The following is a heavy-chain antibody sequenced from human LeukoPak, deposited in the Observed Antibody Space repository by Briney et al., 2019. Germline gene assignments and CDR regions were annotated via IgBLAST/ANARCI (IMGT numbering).Heavy chain of an antibody. J-gene: IGHJ4*02. CDR3: ARSDFSGASGSYDY. Sequence: GRSLRLSCAASGFTFGSYAMHWVRQAPGKGLEWVAVISYDGSNKYYADSVKGRFTISRDNSKNTLYLQMNSLRAEDTAVYYCARSDFSGASGSYDYWGQGTLVTVSS. CDR1: GFTFGSYA. D-gene: IGHD1-26*01. V-gene: IGHV3-30-3*01. CDR2: ISYDGSNK.